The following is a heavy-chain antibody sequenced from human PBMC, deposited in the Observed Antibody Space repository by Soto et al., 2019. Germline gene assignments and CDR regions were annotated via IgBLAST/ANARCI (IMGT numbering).Heavy chain of an antibody. CDR3: ARDGGYYDSSGSNWFDP. J-gene: IGHJ5*02. V-gene: IGHV3-30-3*01. CDR2: ISYDGSNK. D-gene: IGHD3-22*01. CDR1: GFTFSSYA. Sequence: VQLVESGGGVVQPGRSLRLSCAASGFTFSSYAMHWVRQAPGKGLEWVAVISYDGSNKYYADSVKGRFTISRDNSKNTLYLQMNSLRAEDTAVYYCARDGGYYDSSGSNWFDPWGQGTLVTVSS.